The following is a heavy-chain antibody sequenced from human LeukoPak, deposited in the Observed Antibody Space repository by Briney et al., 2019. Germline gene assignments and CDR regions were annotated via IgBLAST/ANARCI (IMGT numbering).Heavy chain of an antibody. CDR1: GFSFSSFW. CDR3: ARSLGYCGGGSCYPFDC. D-gene: IGHD2-15*01. Sequence: GGSLRLSCAASGFSFSSFWMTWVRQTPGRGLEWVANIKQDGSEIYYVDSLKGRFIISRDNAKSSLYLQMNSLRAEDTAVYYCARSLGYCGGGSCYPFDCWGQGTLVTVSS. V-gene: IGHV3-7*04. J-gene: IGHJ4*02. CDR2: IKQDGSEI.